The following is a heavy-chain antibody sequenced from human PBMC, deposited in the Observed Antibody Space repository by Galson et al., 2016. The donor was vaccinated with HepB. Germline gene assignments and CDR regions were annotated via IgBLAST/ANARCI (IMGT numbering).Heavy chain of an antibody. CDR3: ARGDRGRRRRTSCWFDP. V-gene: IGHV4-30-2*01. J-gene: IGHJ5*02. CDR2: IDHSGNT. Sequence: TLSLTCTVSGGSIRKTGYSWSWIRQPPGKGLEWIGYIDHSGNTFYSPSLKSRLTISVDRSKNQFSLDLRSVTAADTAMYYCARGDRGRRRRTSCWFDPWGQGTLVTVSS. D-gene: IGHD2-8*01. CDR1: GGSIRKTGYS.